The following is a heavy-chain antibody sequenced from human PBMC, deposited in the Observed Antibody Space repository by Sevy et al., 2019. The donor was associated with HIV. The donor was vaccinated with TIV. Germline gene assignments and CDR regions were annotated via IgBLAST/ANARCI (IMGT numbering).Heavy chain of an antibody. CDR1: GFTFSTYA. J-gene: IGHJ4*02. D-gene: IGHD3-10*01. CDR3: AKDRVSGAYYSGDFDC. V-gene: IGHV3-23*01. CDR2: ISYSSGDT. Sequence: GGSQRLSCAASGFTFSTYAMTWVRQAPGKGLEWVSVISYSSGDTYYADSVKGRFTISRDNSKNRLFLQMNSLRAEDTAVYYCAKDRVSGAYYSGDFDCWGQGTLVTVSS.